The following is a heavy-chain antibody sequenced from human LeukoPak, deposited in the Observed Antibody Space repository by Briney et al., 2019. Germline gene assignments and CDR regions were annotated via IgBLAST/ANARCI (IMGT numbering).Heavy chain of an antibody. Sequence: ASVKVSCKASGYTFNDYYMHWVRQAPGQGLEWMGWIDPYSGGTNSAQKFQGRLTMTRDTSLSTAYLELSSLSSDDTGEYYCASGNYYGSGPLFGAWGQGTLVTVSS. V-gene: IGHV1-2*02. D-gene: IGHD3-10*01. CDR3: ASGNYYGSGPLFGA. CDR2: IDPYSGGT. CDR1: GYTFNDYY. J-gene: IGHJ5*02.